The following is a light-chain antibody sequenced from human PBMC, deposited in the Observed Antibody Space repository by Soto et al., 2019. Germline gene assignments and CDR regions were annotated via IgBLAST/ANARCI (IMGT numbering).Light chain of an antibody. J-gene: IGKJ4*01. V-gene: IGKV3-15*01. CDR2: GAS. CDR1: QSVSSN. Sequence: EIVMTQSPATLSLSPGERATLSCRASQSVSSNLAWYQQKPGQAPRLLIYGASTRATGVPARFSGSGSGTEFTLTISTLQSEDFAFYYCQQYDNWPPRTVGGGTKVDSK. CDR3: QQYDNWPPRT.